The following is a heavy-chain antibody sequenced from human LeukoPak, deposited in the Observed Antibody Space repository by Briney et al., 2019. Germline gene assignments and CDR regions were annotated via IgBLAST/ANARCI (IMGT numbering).Heavy chain of an antibody. V-gene: IGHV4-59*08. CDR2: IYYSGST. D-gene: IGHD1-26*01. Sequence: KASETLSLTCTVSGGSISSSYWSWIRQPPGKGLEWIGYIYYSGSTRYNPSLKSRVTISVDTSKNQFSLKLSSVTAADTAVYYCARNVGATRGWFDPWGQGTLVTVSS. CDR3: ARNVGATRGWFDP. CDR1: GGSISSSY. J-gene: IGHJ5*02.